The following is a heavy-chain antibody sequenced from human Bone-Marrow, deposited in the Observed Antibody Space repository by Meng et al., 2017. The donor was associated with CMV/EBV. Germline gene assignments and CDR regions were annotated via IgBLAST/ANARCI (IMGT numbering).Heavy chain of an antibody. CDR1: GFTFNSYN. CDR3: ARGIIGITMIVVVPFDY. J-gene: IGHJ4*02. CDR2: ISSSSSYI. Sequence: GESLKLSCAASGFTFNSYNMNWVRQAPGKGLEWVSSISSSSSYIYYADSVKGRFTISRDDAKNSLYLQMDSLRAEDTAVYYCARGIIGITMIVVVPFDYWGQGALVTVSS. V-gene: IGHV3-21*01. D-gene: IGHD3-22*01.